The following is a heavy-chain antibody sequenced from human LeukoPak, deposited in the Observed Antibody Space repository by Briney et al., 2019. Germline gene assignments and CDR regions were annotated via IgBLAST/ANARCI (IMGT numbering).Heavy chain of an antibody. Sequence: PSQTLSLTCTVSGGSISTVTYYWSWVRQHPGKGLEWIGSIHYSGSTYYNPSLRSRVTISVDTSKSQSSLKLSSVTAADTAVYYCAKTDPTIDAFHIWGQGTMVTVSS. J-gene: IGHJ3*02. CDR2: IHYSGST. V-gene: IGHV4-31*03. CDR3: AKTDPTIDAFHI. CDR1: GGSISTVTYY. D-gene: IGHD5-24*01.